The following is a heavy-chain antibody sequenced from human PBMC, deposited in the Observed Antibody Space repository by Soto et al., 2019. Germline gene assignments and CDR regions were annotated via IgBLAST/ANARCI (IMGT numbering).Heavy chain of an antibody. D-gene: IGHD2-15*01. J-gene: IGHJ4*02. CDR1: GGSINSNNYY. CDR3: AKVVVGATRHSDFDS. Sequence: SETLSLTCTVSGGSINSNNYYWAWIRQPPGKGLAWIASIYFDGSTYYNPSLKSRVTISADTSKNRFSLTLRSVTAADTAVYYCAKVVVGATRHSDFDSWGQGTLVT. V-gene: IGHV4-39*02. CDR2: IYFDGST.